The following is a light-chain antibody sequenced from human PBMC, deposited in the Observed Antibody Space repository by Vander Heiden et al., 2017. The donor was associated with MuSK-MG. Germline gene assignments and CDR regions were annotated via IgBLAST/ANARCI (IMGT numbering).Light chain of an antibody. V-gene: IGKV1-33*01. CDR1: QDISNY. J-gene: IGKJ3*01. CDR3: RQYDNRFT. Sequence: DIQMTQSPSSLSASVGDRVTITCQASQDISNYLNWYQQKPGKAPKLLIYDASNWETGVPSRFSASGSGTDFTFTISSLQPADIATYYCRQYDNRFTFGPGTKVDIK. CDR2: DAS.